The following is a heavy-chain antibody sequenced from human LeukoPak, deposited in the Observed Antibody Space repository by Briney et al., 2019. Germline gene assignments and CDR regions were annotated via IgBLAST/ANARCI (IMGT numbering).Heavy chain of an antibody. CDR2: ISAYNGNT. D-gene: IGHD1-1*01. CDR1: GYTFTSYG. V-gene: IGHV1-18*01. Sequence: AASVKVSCKASGYTFTSYGISWVRQAPGQGLEWMGWISAYNGNTNYAQKLQGRVTMTTDTSTSTAYMELRSLRSDDTAVYYCARGLPSGTTGTTPSWGQGTLVTVSS. J-gene: IGHJ4*02. CDR3: ARGLPSGTTGTTPS.